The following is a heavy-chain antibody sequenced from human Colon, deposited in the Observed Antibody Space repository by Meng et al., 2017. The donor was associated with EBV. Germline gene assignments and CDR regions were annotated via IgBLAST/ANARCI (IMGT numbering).Heavy chain of an antibody. D-gene: IGHD3-10*01. CDR2: VYHSGST. CDR3: ARRRGGSGRDC. CDR1: GGSISINGYY. J-gene: IGHJ4*02. Sequence: QLQLHESVPGLVTPSETLSLAGTGSGGSISINGYYWDWVRQPTGKGLEWIGAVYHSGSTSYNPSLQSRVTMFVDTSKNQFSLMLTSVTATDTAVYYCARRRGGSGRDCWGQGTLVTVSS. V-gene: IGHV4-39*01.